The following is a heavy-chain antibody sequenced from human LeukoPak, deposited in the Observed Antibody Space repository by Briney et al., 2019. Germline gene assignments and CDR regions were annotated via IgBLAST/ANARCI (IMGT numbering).Heavy chain of an antibody. CDR1: GFTFSRYW. V-gene: IGHV3-7*01. D-gene: IGHD3/OR15-3a*01. CDR2: IMKDGSIE. J-gene: IGHJ4*02. Sequence: GGSLRLSCAASGFTFSRYWMTWVRQAPGKGLEWVADIMKDGSIEDYADSVEGRFTITRDNAKNLLFLQMNSLRAEDTAVYYCGRNLDYHALDSWGQGTPVTVSP. CDR3: GRNLDYHALDS.